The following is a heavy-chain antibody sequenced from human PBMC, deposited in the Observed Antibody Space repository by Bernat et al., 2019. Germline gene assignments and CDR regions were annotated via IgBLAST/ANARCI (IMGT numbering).Heavy chain of an antibody. CDR3: AKNVGSGWRYYFDY. D-gene: IGHD6-19*01. J-gene: IGHJ4*02. Sequence: EVQLVESGGSLVQPGGSLRLSCAASGFTFSSYAMSWVRQAPGKGLEWVSVITGSGGSTYYADSVKGRFTISRDNSKNTLYLQMNSLRAEDTAVYYCAKNVGSGWRYYFDYWGQGTLVTVPS. CDR1: GFTFSSYA. V-gene: IGHV3-23*04. CDR2: ITGSGGST.